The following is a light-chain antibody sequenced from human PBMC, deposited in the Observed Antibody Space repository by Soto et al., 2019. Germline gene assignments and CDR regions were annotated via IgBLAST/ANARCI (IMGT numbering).Light chain of an antibody. V-gene: IGLV2-8*01. J-gene: IGLJ3*02. CDR3: SSYAGSNNFEV. CDR2: EVS. CDR1: SSDIGGYNY. Sequence: QSALTQPPSASGSPGQSVTISCTGTSSDIGGYNYVSWYQQHPGKAPKLMIYEVSKRPSGVPHRFSGSKSGNTASLTVSGLQAEDEADYYCSSYAGSNNFEVFGGGTKLTVL.